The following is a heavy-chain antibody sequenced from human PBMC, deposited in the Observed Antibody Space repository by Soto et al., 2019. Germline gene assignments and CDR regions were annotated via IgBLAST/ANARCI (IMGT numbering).Heavy chain of an antibody. Sequence: EVQLLASGGGLVQPGGSLRLSCVASRFDFSSYEMSWVRQAAGKGLEWVSRVSLTGDRTNYAGSVKGRFTVSRDNFKNALYLEMDSLRPDDTAIYYCARGGGYCTPTSCAIDSWGRGTPVTVSS. V-gene: IGHV3-23*01. CDR3: ARGGGYCTPTSCAIDS. CDR2: VSLTGDRT. J-gene: IGHJ4*02. CDR1: RFDFSSYE. D-gene: IGHD2-8*01.